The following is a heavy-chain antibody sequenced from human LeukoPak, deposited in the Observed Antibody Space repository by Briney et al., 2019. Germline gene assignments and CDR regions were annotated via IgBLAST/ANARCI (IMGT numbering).Heavy chain of an antibody. CDR3: ARDAGWSGSDAFDI. CDR2: IKQDGSEK. J-gene: IGHJ3*02. CDR1: GFTFSSYW. D-gene: IGHD3-3*01. Sequence: PGGSLRLSCAASGFTFSSYWMSWVRQAPGKGLEWVANIKQDGSEKYYVDSVKGRFTISRDNAKNSLYLQMNSLRAEDTAVYYCARDAGWSGSDAFDIWGQGTMVTVSS. V-gene: IGHV3-7*03.